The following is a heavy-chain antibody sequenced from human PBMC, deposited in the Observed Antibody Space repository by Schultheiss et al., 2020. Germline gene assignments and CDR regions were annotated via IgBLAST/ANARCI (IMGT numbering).Heavy chain of an antibody. J-gene: IGHJ4*02. D-gene: IGHD1-14*01. CDR3: ARGNNGAFDY. V-gene: IGHV4-59*12. CDR1: GGSISSYY. CDR2: IYYSGST. Sequence: SRTLSLTCTVSGGSISSYYWSWIRQPPGKGLEWIGYIYYSGSTYYNPSLKSRVTISVDTSKNQFSLKLSSVTAADTAVYYCARGNNGAFDYWGQGTLVTVYS.